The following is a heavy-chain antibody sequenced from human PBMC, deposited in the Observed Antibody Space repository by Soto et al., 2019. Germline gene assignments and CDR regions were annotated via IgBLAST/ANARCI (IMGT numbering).Heavy chain of an antibody. V-gene: IGHV4-59*01. CDR1: GGSISSYY. CDR3: ARGLRLGYFDY. Sequence: SETLSLTCTVSGGSISSYYWSCIRQPPGKGLEWIGYIYYSGSTNYNPSLKSRVTISVDTSKNQFSLKLSSVTAADTAVYYCARGLRLGYFDYWGQGTLVTVSS. J-gene: IGHJ4*02. D-gene: IGHD3-3*01. CDR2: IYYSGST.